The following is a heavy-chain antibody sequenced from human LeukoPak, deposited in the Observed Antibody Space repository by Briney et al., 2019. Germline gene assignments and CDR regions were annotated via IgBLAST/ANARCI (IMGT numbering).Heavy chain of an antibody. J-gene: IGHJ4*02. Sequence: GGSLGLSCAASGFAFSTYEISWVRQAPGKGLEWVSFISGDNKAIHYADSVKGRFTISGDNAKNSVFLQMTSLRVEDTAVYYCATSLSGWFGPSAYYWGQGTLVTVSS. V-gene: IGHV3-48*03. CDR2: ISGDNKAI. CDR1: GFAFSTYE. CDR3: ATSLSGWFGPSAYY. D-gene: IGHD6-19*01.